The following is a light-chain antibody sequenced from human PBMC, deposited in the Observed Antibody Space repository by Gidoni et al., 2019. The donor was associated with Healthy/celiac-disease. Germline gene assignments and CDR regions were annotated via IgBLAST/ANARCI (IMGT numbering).Light chain of an antibody. CDR3: QQSYGDPPT. CDR1: QSISSY. J-gene: IGKJ4*01. CDR2: AAS. V-gene: IGKV1-39*01. Sequence: DIQMTQSPSSLSASVGDRVTITCRASQSISSYLNWYQQKPGKAPKLLIYAASRLQSGVPSRFGGSGSGTDFTLTISSLQPEDFATFYCQQSYGDPPTFGGGTKVEIK.